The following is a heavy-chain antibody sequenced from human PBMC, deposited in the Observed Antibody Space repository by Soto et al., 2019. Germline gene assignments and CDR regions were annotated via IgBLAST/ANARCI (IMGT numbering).Heavy chain of an antibody. CDR2: ISGSGGST. CDR1: GFTFSSYA. CDR3: ASLYDDILTGYSPPLDY. Sequence: GGSLRLSCAASGFTFSSYAMSWVRQAPGKGLEWVSAISGSGGSTYYADSVKGRFTISRDNSKNTLYLQMNSLRAEDTAVYYCASLYDDILTGYSPPLDYWGQGTLVTVSS. J-gene: IGHJ4*02. D-gene: IGHD3-9*01. V-gene: IGHV3-23*01.